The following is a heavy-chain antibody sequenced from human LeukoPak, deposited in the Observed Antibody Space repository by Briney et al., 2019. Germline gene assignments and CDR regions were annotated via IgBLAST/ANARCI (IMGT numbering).Heavy chain of an antibody. Sequence: GGSVRLSCAASAFTFSTYSMNWVRQAPGKGLEWVSSISGSGGNTYYADSVKGRFTISRDNSKNTLYLQMNSLRAEDTAVCYCAKPARTDAFDIWGQGTMITVSS. V-gene: IGHV3-23*01. CDR2: ISGSGGNT. CDR3: AKPARTDAFDI. J-gene: IGHJ3*02. CDR1: AFTFSTYS. D-gene: IGHD1-14*01.